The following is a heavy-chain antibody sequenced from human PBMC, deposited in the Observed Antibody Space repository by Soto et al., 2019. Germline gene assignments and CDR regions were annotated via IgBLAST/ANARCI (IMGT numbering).Heavy chain of an antibody. CDR3: AKRFGDYVGWFDP. Sequence: NPSGTLSLTCTVSGVSITVYHWSGTRQSPGRGLEWIGYIFSRGTPNYNPSLKSRVTISVDTSRNQFSLKLNSLTAADTAMYFCAKRFGDYVGWFDPWGQGALVTVSS. V-gene: IGHV4-59*07. CDR1: GVSITVYH. J-gene: IGHJ5*02. D-gene: IGHD4-17*01. CDR2: IFSRGTP.